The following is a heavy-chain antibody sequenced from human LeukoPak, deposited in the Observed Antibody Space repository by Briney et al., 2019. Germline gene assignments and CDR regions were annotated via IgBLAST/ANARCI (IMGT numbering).Heavy chain of an antibody. D-gene: IGHD4-17*01. CDR2: IYYSGST. Sequence: SETLSLTCTVSGGSISSSSYYWGWIRQPPGKGLEWIGYIYYSGSTYYNPSLKSRVTISVDTSKNQFSLKLSSVTAADTAVYYCARGREGPTVTTLWGQGTLVTVSS. CDR1: GGSISSSSYY. V-gene: IGHV4-30-4*08. CDR3: ARGREGPTVTTL. J-gene: IGHJ4*01.